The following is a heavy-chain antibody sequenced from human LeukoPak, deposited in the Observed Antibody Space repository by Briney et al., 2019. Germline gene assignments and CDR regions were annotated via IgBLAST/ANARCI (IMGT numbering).Heavy chain of an antibody. CDR2: INAGNGDT. CDR3: ASFTMLREPTPGN. Sequence: VASVKVSCKASGYTFTSYGISWVRQAPGQRLEWMGWINAGNGDTKYSLKFQGRVTITRDTSASTAYMELSSLRSENTAVYYCASFTMLREPTPGNWGQGTLVTVSS. D-gene: IGHD3-10*01. CDR1: GYTFTSYG. V-gene: IGHV1-3*01. J-gene: IGHJ4*02.